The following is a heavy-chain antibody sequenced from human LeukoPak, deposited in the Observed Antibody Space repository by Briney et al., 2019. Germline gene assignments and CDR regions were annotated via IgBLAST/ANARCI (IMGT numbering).Heavy chain of an antibody. J-gene: IGHJ4*02. Sequence: GRSLRLSCAASGFSFSSYGMHWVRQAPGKGLEWVAVIWYDGSKKYYADSVKGRFTISRDNSKNTVYLQMNSLRAEDTAVYYCANEIRPNDYWGQGTLVTVSS. D-gene: IGHD4-17*01. V-gene: IGHV3-33*06. CDR1: GFSFSSYG. CDR3: ANEIRPNDY. CDR2: IWYDGSKK.